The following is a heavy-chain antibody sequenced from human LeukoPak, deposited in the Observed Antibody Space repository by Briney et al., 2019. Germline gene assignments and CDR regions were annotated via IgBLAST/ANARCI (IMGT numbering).Heavy chain of an antibody. V-gene: IGHV4-34*01. D-gene: IGHD2-15*01. CDR3: ARALRRYCSGGGCYSREWRY. CDR2: INHSGST. Sequence: SETLSLTCAVYGGSFSGYYWSWIRQPPGKGLEWIGEINHSGSTNYNPSLKSRVTISVDTSKNQFSLKLSSVTAADTAVYYCARALRRYCSGGGCYSREWRYWGQGTLVTVSS. CDR1: GGSFSGYY. J-gene: IGHJ4*02.